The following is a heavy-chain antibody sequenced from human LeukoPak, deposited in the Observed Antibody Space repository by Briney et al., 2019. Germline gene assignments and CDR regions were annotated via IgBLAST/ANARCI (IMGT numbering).Heavy chain of an antibody. CDR3: ARQRAWRELGAFDI. D-gene: IGHD1-26*01. V-gene: IGHV5-51*01. J-gene: IGHJ3*02. Sequence: GESLKISCKGSGYTFTNYWIGWVRQMPGKGLEWMGIIFPADSDTRYSPSFQGQVTISADKSISTAYLQWNGLKAADTAIYYCARQRAWRELGAFDIWGLGTMVTVSS. CDR1: GYTFTNYW. CDR2: IFPADSDT.